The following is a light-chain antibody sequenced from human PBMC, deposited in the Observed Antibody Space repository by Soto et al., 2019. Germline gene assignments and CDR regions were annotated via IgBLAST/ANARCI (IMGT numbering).Light chain of an antibody. CDR1: SSDVGAYNL. CDR3: CSYAGSRTFV. CDR2: EGT. J-gene: IGLJ3*02. Sequence: QSVLTQPASVSGSPGQSITVSCTGTSSDVGAYNLVSWYQQHPGKAPRLIIYEGTKRPSGISDRFSGSKSDNTASLTISGLRAVDEAHYHCCSYAGSRTFVFGVGTKVTVL. V-gene: IGLV2-23*01.